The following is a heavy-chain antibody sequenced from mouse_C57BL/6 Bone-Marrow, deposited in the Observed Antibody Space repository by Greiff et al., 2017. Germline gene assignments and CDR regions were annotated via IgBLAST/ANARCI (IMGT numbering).Heavy chain of an antibody. CDR1: GFTFSDYY. D-gene: IGHD2-5*01. J-gene: IGHJ2*01. CDR3: ARDRGSNYFYFDY. V-gene: IGHV5-16*01. Sequence: EVHLVESEGGLVQPGSSMKLSCTASGFTFSDYYMAWVRQVPEKGLEWVANINYDGSSTYYLDSLKSRFIISRDNAKNILYLQMSSLKSEDTATYYCARDRGSNYFYFDYWGQGTTLTVSS. CDR2: INYDGSST.